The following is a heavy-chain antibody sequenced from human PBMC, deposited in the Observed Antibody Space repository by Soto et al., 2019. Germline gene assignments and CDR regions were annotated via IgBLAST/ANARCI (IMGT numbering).Heavy chain of an antibody. CDR3: AKVRRWEDYFDY. V-gene: IGHV3-23*01. J-gene: IGHJ4*02. Sequence: GGSLRLSCAASGFTFSSYAMSWVRQAPGKGLEWVSAISGSGGSTDYADSVKGRFTISRDNSKNTLYLQMNSLRAEDTAVYYCAKVRRWEDYFDYWGQGTLVTVSS. CDR1: GFTFSSYA. D-gene: IGHD1-26*01. CDR2: ISGSGGST.